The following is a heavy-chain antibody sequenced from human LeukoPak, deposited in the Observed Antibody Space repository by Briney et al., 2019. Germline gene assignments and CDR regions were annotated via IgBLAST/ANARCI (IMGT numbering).Heavy chain of an antibody. V-gene: IGHV3-23*01. Sequence: PGGYLRLACSAYGFTFSSYPMTWDRPAPGRVLGWVSAINAGGGTAYCADSVEGRFTISGDNSKNTLYLQMKSLRAEDTAVYYCAKDPSGYISGWKNYCDYWGQGTLVTVSS. D-gene: IGHD6-19*01. J-gene: IGHJ4*02. CDR1: GFTFSSYP. CDR3: AKDPSGYISGWKNYCDY. CDR2: INAGGGTA.